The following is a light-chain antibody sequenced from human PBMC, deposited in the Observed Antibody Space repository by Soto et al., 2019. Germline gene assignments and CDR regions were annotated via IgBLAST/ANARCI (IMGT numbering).Light chain of an antibody. J-gene: IGLJ1*01. CDR1: SSDIGGHDD. CDR3: CSDTSDLTPYV. Sequence: QSVLTQPASVSGSPGQSIPISCTGTSSDIGGHDDVSWYQQHPGKVPKLLNYGVTDRPSGVSNRFSGSKSGNVASLTISGLQAEDEADYYCCSDTSDLTPYVFGTGTKVTVL. V-gene: IGLV2-14*03. CDR2: GVT.